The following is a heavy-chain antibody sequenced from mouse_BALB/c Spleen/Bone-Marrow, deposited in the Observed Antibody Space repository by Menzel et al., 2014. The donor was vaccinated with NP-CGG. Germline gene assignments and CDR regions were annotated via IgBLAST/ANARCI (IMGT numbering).Heavy chain of an antibody. CDR2: IYPGNVNT. V-gene: IGHV1S56*01. Sequence: LQESGPELVKPGASVRISCKASGYTFTSYYIHWVKQRPGQGLEWIGWIYPGNVNTKYNEKFKGKATLTADKSSSTAYMQLSSLTSEDSAVYFCATYDYWGQGATLTVSS. J-gene: IGHJ2*01. CDR1: GYTFTSYY. CDR3: ATYDY.